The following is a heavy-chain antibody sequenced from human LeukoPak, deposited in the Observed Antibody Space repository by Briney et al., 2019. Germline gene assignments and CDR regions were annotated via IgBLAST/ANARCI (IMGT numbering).Heavy chain of an antibody. V-gene: IGHV3-11*01. D-gene: IGHD3-10*01. Sequence: GGSLRLSCAASGFTFSDYYMSWIRQAPGKGLEWVSYISSSGSTIYYADSVKGRFTISRDNAKNSLHLQMNSLRAEDTAVYYCARAVINDAFDIWGQGTMVTVSS. J-gene: IGHJ3*02. CDR2: ISSSGSTI. CDR1: GFTFSDYY. CDR3: ARAVINDAFDI.